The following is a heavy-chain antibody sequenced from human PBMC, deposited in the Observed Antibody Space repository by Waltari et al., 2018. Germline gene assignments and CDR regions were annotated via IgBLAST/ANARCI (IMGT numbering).Heavy chain of an antibody. CDR1: GGSFSGYY. Sequence: QVPLQQWGAGLLKPSETLSLTCAVYGGSFSGYYWSWIRPPPGKGLEWIGEINQSGSTNYNPSLKSRVTISVDTSKNQFSLKLSSVTAADTAVYYCARGPRGRLVGWFDPWGQGTLVTVSS. V-gene: IGHV4-34*01. J-gene: IGHJ5*02. CDR3: ARGPRGRLVGWFDP. CDR2: INQSGST. D-gene: IGHD3-16*01.